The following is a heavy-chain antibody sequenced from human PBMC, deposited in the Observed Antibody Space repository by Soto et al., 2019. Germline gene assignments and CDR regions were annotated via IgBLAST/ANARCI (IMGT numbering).Heavy chain of an antibody. Sequence: PGGSLRLSCAASGFTFSSYGMHWVRQAPGKGLEWVAVIWYDGSNKYYADSVKGRFTISRDNSKNTLYLQMNSLRAEDTAVYYCARDRWAVPAAMRSDYYGMDVWGQGTTVTVSS. J-gene: IGHJ6*02. CDR2: IWYDGSNK. CDR1: GFTFSSYG. CDR3: ARDRWAVPAAMRSDYYGMDV. D-gene: IGHD2-2*01. V-gene: IGHV3-33*01.